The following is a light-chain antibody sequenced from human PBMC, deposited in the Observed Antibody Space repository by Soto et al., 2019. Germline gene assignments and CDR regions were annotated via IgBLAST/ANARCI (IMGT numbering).Light chain of an antibody. CDR3: LQHNSYPYT. CDR1: QGISTV. CDR2: AAS. J-gene: IGKJ2*01. V-gene: IGKV1-17*01. Sequence: IQMTQSPSSLSASVGARVTIPCRASQGISTVLGWFQQKPGKAPNRLIYAASNLQSGVPSRFRGSGSGTEFTLTISSLQPEDFATYFCLQHNSYPYTFGQGNKLEIK.